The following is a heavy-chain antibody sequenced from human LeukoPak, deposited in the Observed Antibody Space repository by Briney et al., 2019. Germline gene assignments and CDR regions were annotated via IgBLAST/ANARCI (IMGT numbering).Heavy chain of an antibody. J-gene: IGHJ2*01. CDR1: GGSISNYY. Sequence: PSETLSLTCTVSGGSISNYYWGWIRQPPGKGLEWIGSIYYSGSTYYNPSLKSRVTISVDTSKNQFSLKLSSVTAADTAVYYCARPLGPPGGRYFDLWGRGTLVTVSS. CDR2: IYYSGST. CDR3: ARPLGPPGGRYFDL. V-gene: IGHV4-39*01. D-gene: IGHD4-23*01.